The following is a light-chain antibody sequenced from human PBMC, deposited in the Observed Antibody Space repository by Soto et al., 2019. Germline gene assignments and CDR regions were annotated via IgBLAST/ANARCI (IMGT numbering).Light chain of an antibody. V-gene: IGKV3-20*01. CDR3: QPYGSSPPT. CDR2: GAS. Sequence: EIVLTQSPGTLSLSPGERATLSCRASQSVSKNFLAWYQHKPGQAPRLLISGASNRATGIPASFIGSGSGTVFSLTIDTLEPEDLAVYFCQPYGSSPPTFGGGTNVAIK. J-gene: IGKJ4*01. CDR1: QSVSKNF.